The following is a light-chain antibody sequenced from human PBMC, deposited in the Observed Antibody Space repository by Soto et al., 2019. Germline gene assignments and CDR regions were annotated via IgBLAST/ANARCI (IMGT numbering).Light chain of an antibody. CDR3: QQSYSTLWT. Sequence: DIQMTQSPSSLSASVGDRVTITCRASQSMSSYLNWYQQKPGKAPKLLIYAASSLQSGVPSRFSGSGSGTDFTLTISSLPPEDFATYYCQQSYSTLWTFGQGTKVEIK. V-gene: IGKV1-39*01. CDR1: QSMSSY. J-gene: IGKJ1*01. CDR2: AAS.